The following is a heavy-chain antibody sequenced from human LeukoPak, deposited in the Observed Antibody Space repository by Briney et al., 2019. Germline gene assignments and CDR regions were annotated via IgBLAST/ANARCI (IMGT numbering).Heavy chain of an antibody. Sequence: SETLSLTCTVSGGFISNYYWTWMRQAPGKGLEWIGYISYSGSTNYNPSLKSRVIISVDTSKNQFSLKLSSVTAADTAVYYCAKTGTPVKIEEVPVGPYFYYMDVWGKGTTVTLSS. D-gene: IGHD2-2*01. CDR2: ISYSGST. V-gene: IGHV4-59*01. J-gene: IGHJ6*03. CDR1: GGFISNYY. CDR3: AKTGTPVKIEEVPVGPYFYYMDV.